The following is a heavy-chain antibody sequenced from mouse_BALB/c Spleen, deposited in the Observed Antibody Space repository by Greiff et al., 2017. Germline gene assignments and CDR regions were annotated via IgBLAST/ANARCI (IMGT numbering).Heavy chain of an antibody. J-gene: IGHJ2*01. CDR3: TRGNWDEGFDY. D-gene: IGHD4-1*01. V-gene: IGHV5-9-4*01. Sequence: GGLVQPGGSLKLSCAASGFTFSSYAMSWVRQSPEKGREWVAEISSGGSYTYYSDTVTGRFTISRDNGKNTLYLEMSSLRSEDTAMYYCTRGNWDEGFDYWGQGTTLTVSS. CDR1: GFTFSSYA. CDR2: ISSGGSYT.